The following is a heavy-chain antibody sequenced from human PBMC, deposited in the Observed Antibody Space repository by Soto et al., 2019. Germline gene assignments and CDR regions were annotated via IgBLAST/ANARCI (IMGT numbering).Heavy chain of an antibody. CDR3: VRSAYRPNGVCYFGDFDY. D-gene: IGHD2-8*01. CDR2: MKPTSGNT. CDR1: GYTFSSYD. Sequence: QVQLVQSGAEVKKPGASVKVSCKASGYTFSSYDINWVRQAAGQGLEWMGWMKPTSGNTGYAQKFQGRVTMTRDTSISTAYLELSSLRSEDTAVYYCVRSAYRPNGVCYFGDFDYWGQGTLVTVSS. J-gene: IGHJ4*02. V-gene: IGHV1-8*01.